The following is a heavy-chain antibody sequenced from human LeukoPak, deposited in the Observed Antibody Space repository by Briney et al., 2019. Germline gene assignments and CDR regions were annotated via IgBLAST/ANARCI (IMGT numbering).Heavy chain of an antibody. V-gene: IGHV3-74*01. Sequence: PGGSLRLSCAASGFTFNTYWMHWVRQAPGKGPVWVSHINPDGSQTNYAGSVTGRFTISRDNAKNTLYLQMNSLRAEDTAVYYCARDPVRRDSYWGQGTLVTVSS. CDR2: INPDGSQT. CDR1: GFTFNTYW. J-gene: IGHJ4*02. D-gene: IGHD3-10*01. CDR3: ARDPVRRDSY.